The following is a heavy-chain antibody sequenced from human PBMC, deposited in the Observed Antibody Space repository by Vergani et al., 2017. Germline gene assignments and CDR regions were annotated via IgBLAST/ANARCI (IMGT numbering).Heavy chain of an antibody. Sequence: EVQLVQSGAEVKKPGESLRISCKGSGYSFTSYWISWVRQMPGKGLVWMGSIEPSDSYTNYSPSFQGHVPISAEKSISTAYLQWSSLKASDTAMYYCARRDGYNKNPYWYIDLWGRGTLVTVSS. CDR2: IEPSDSYT. CDR1: GYSFTSYW. CDR3: ARRDGYNKNPYWYIDL. V-gene: IGHV5-10-1*03. D-gene: IGHD5-24*01. J-gene: IGHJ2*01.